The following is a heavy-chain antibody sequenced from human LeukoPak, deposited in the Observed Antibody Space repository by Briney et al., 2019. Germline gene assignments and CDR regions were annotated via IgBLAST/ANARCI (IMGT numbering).Heavy chain of an antibody. D-gene: IGHD3-3*01. J-gene: IGHJ5*02. CDR3: ARFEGFLEWLLYS. CDR2: IKQDGSEK. V-gene: IGHV3-7*01. CDR1: GFTFSSYW. Sequence: GGSLRLSCAASGFTFSSYWMSWVRQAPGKGLEWVANIKQDGSEKYYVDSVKGRFTISRDNAKNSLYLQMSSLRAEDTAVYYCARFEGFLEWLLYSWGQGTLVTVSS.